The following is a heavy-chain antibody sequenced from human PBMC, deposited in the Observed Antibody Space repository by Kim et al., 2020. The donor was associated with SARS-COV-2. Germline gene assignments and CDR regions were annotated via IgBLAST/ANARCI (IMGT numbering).Heavy chain of an antibody. D-gene: IGHD3-3*01. Sequence: GGSLRLSCAASGFTFSSYSMNWVRQAPGKGLEWVSYISSSSSTIYYADSVKGRFTISRDNAKNSLYLQMNSLRDEDTAVYYCARDEVLRQVRWYFDLWGRGTLVTVSS. CDR2: ISSSSSTI. CDR3: ARDEVLRQVRWYFDL. V-gene: IGHV3-48*02. CDR1: GFTFSSYS. J-gene: IGHJ2*01.